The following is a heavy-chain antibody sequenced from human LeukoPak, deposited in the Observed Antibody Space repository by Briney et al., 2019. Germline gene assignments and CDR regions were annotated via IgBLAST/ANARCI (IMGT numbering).Heavy chain of an antibody. Sequence: PSETLSLTCTVSGGSISSSSYYWGWIRQPPGKGLEWIGSIYYSGSTYYNPSLKSRVTISVDTSKNQFSLKLSSVTAADTAVYYCATLDSSGYYWGFDYWSQGTLVTVSS. V-gene: IGHV4-39*01. CDR2: IYYSGST. CDR1: GGSISSSSYY. J-gene: IGHJ4*02. CDR3: ATLDSSGYYWGFDY. D-gene: IGHD3-22*01.